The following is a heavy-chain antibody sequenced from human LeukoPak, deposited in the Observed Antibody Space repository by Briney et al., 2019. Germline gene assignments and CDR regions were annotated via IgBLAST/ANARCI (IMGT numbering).Heavy chain of an antibody. CDR1: GGTFSSYA. D-gene: IGHD3-22*01. CDR3: ARSWGDYYDSSGYYKAHAFDI. Sequence: SVKVSCKASGGTFSSYAISWVRQAPGQGLEWMGGIIPIFGTANYAQKFQGRVTITADESMSTAYMELSSLRSEDTAVYYCARSWGDYYDSSGYYKAHAFDIWGQGTMVTVSS. J-gene: IGHJ3*02. CDR2: IIPIFGTA. V-gene: IGHV1-69*13.